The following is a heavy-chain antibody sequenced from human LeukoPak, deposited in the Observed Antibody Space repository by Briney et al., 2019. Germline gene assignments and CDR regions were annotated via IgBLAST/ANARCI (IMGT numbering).Heavy chain of an antibody. CDR3: ARDPDIGYDILTGYSLDDAFDI. CDR2: ISSSSSYI. J-gene: IGHJ3*02. D-gene: IGHD3-9*01. V-gene: IGHV3-21*01. Sequence: PGGSLRLSCAASGFTFSSYSMNWVRQAPGKGLEWVSSISSSSSYIYYADSVKGRFTISRDNAKNSLYLQMNSLRAEDTAVYYCARDPDIGYDILTGYSLDDAFDIWGQGTMVTVSS. CDR1: GFTFSSYS.